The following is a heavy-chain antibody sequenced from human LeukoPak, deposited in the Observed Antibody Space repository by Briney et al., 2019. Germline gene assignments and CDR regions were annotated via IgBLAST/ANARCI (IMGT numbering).Heavy chain of an antibody. CDR2: IQYDGSNE. CDR1: GFTFSSYG. Sequence: WGSLSLSCAASGFTFSSYGMHWVRQAPGKGLEWVAYIQYDGSNEQYAHSVKGRFRISRDSSKNILYLQMNSLRAEDTAVYYCAKDRCSNGIGCYYYYMDVWGKGTTVTISS. V-gene: IGHV3-30*02. J-gene: IGHJ6*03. CDR3: AKDRCSNGIGCYYYYMDV. D-gene: IGHD2-8*01.